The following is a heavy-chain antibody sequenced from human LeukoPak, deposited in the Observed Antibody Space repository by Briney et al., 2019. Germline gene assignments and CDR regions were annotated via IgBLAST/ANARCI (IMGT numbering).Heavy chain of an antibody. CDR2: IYYSGST. J-gene: IGHJ4*02. Sequence: SETLSLTCTVSGGSISSYYWSWIRQPPGKGLEWIGYIYYSGSTNYNPSLKSRVTISVDTSKNQFSLKLSSVTAADTAVYYCAGGSGSYYTSGFDYWGQGTLVTVSS. CDR1: GGSISSYY. V-gene: IGHV4-59*01. CDR3: AGGSGSYYTSGFDY. D-gene: IGHD3-10*01.